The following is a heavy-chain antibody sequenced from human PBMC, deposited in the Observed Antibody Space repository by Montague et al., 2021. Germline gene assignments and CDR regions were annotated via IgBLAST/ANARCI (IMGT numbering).Heavy chain of an antibody. D-gene: IGHD2/OR15-2a*01. CDR1: GGSVSSPDW. V-gene: IGHV4-4*02. CDR3: ATWPAYSTTWYYLDS. CDR2: IYHNGNT. Sequence: SETLSLTCAVSGGSVSSPDWGSWVRQAPGKGLEWIGDIYHNGNTNFNPSLKSRVTISVDKSKNQFSLQLTSVTAADTAVYYCATWPAYSTTWYYLDSWGQGTQVIVSS. J-gene: IGHJ4*02.